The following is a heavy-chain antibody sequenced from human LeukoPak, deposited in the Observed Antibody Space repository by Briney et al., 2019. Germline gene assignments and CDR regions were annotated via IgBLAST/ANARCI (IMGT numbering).Heavy chain of an antibody. CDR3: ARDKALMLYTSDAFDV. CDR2: ISSSGSTL. CDR1: GFTFTGSE. D-gene: IGHD2-8*02. J-gene: IGHJ3*01. Sequence: GGSLRLSCEASGFTFTGSEMNWVRQAPGKGLEWISYISSSGSTLQYADSVKGRFTISRDNHKNSLYLQMNSLRAEDTAVYYCARDKALMLYTSDAFDVWGQGTVVTVSS. V-gene: IGHV3-48*03.